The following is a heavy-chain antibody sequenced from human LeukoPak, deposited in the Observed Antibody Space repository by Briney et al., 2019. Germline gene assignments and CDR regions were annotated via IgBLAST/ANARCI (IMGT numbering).Heavy chain of an antibody. CDR1: GYTFTGYY. J-gene: IGHJ1*01. D-gene: IGHD4-17*01. Sequence: GASVKVSCKASGYTFTGYYMHWVRQAPGQGLEWMGRINPNSGGTNYAQKFQGRVTMTRDTSISTAYMELSRLRSGDTAVYYCARGGNYGDSAEYFQHWGQGTLVTVSS. V-gene: IGHV1-2*06. CDR3: ARGGNYGDSAEYFQH. CDR2: INPNSGGT.